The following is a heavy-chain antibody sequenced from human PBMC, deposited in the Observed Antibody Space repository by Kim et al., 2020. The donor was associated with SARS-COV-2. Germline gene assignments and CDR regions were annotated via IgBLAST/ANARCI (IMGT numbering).Heavy chain of an antibody. CDR3: ARDWTDY. V-gene: IGHV3-7*03. CDR2: EGSEK. Sequence: EGSEKHDVESVKGRCTISRVNAKTSLYLQMNSLRAEDTAVYYCARDWTDYWGQGTLVTVSS. J-gene: IGHJ4*02. D-gene: IGHD3-3*01.